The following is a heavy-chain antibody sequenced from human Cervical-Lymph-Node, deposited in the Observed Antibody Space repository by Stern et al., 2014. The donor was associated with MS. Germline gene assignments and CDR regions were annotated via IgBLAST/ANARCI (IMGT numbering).Heavy chain of an antibody. CDR3: AKGPLAYSSSWYGGY. Sequence: QVQLVESGGGVVQPGRSLRLSCAASGFTFSSYGMPWVRQAPGKGLERGAVISYDGSNKDYADSGKGRFTSPRDNSKNTLYLQMNSLRAEDTAVYYCAKGPLAYSSSWYGGYWGQGTLVTVSS. D-gene: IGHD6-13*01. CDR1: GFTFSSYG. V-gene: IGHV3-30*18. CDR2: ISYDGSNK. J-gene: IGHJ4*02.